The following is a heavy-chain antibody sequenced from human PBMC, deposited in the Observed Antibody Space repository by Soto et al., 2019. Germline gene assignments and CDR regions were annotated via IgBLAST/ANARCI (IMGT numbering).Heavy chain of an antibody. CDR1: GFNFRTSS. Sequence: EVQLVESGGGLVQPGGSLRLSCAASGFNFRTSSMHWVRQAPGKGLVWVSQINSDGSSTTYADSVKGRFTISRDNAKNTLYLQMSSLRAEDTAVDYCARVMITFGGVDYWGQGTLVTVSS. CDR3: ARVMITFGGVDY. J-gene: IGHJ4*02. V-gene: IGHV3-74*03. CDR2: INSDGSST. D-gene: IGHD3-16*01.